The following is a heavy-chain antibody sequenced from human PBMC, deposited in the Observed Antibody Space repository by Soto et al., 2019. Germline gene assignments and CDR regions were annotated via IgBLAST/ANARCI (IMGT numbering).Heavy chain of an antibody. CDR3: ARNNGGSGFDY. V-gene: IGHV1-18*01. CDR1: GYTFNCYD. J-gene: IGHJ4*02. D-gene: IGHD6-25*01. Sequence: ASVKVSCKASGYTFNCYDITWARQAPEQGLGWMGWISANNANTNYPQNLQGRVTMTTDTSTSTAYMELRSLRSDDTAVYYCARNNGGSGFDYWGQGTLVTVSS. CDR2: ISANNANT.